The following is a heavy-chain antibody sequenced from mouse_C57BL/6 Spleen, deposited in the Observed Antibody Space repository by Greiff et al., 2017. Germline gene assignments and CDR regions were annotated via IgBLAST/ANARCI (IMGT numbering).Heavy chain of an antibody. Sequence: QVQLQQSGAELVRPGASVTLSCKASGYTFTDYEMHWVKQTPVHGLEWIGAIDPETGGTAYNQKFKGKAILTADKSSSTAYMELRSLTSEDSAVYYCTRRGVVTTGYYYAMDYWGQGTSVTVSS. CDR1: GYTFTDYE. CDR2: IDPETGGT. J-gene: IGHJ4*01. V-gene: IGHV1-15*01. D-gene: IGHD2-2*01. CDR3: TRRGVVTTGYYYAMDY.